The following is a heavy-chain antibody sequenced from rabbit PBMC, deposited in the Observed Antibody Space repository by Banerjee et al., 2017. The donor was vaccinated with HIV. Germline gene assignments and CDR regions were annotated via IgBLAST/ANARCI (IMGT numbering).Heavy chain of an antibody. V-gene: IGHV1S45*01. CDR2: IDTGDGNT. Sequence: QEQLEESGGDLVKPEGSLTLTCTASGFSFSSSYWICWVRQAPGKGLEWIACIDTGDGNTYYASWAKGRFTISKTSSTTVTLQLTSLTAADTATYFCAREVITSYFGLWGQGTLVTVS. CDR1: GFSFSSSYW. D-gene: IGHD8-1*01. CDR3: AREVITSYFGL. J-gene: IGHJ4*01.